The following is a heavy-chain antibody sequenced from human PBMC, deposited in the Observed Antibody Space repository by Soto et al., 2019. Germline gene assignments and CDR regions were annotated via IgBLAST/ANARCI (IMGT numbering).Heavy chain of an antibody. CDR1: GFTFSTAW. D-gene: IGHD3-16*02. CDR3: ARGGGSYPLDYYYYGMDV. CDR2: IKSKTDGGTS. Sequence: GGSLRLSCAASGFTFSTAWINWVRQAPGKGLEWVGRIKSKTDGGTSDFAAPVRGRFAISRDDSESMVYLQMDSLKTEDTAVYYCARGGGSYPLDYYYYGMDVWGQGTTVTVSS. V-gene: IGHV3-15*07. J-gene: IGHJ6*02.